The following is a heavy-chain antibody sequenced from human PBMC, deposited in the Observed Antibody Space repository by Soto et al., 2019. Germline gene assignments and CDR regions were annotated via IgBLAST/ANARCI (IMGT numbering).Heavy chain of an antibody. D-gene: IGHD6-13*01. V-gene: IGHV4-31*02. CDR1: SGCINSWVYY. J-gene: IGHJ6*02. CDR3: ARDLQYSRLFYGMDV. Sequence: SVRWTVWSGCINSWVYYRSWNNQHPGKGLEWIGYIYYSGSTYYNPSLKSRVTISVDTSKNQFSLKLSSVTAADTAVYYCARDLQYSRLFYGMDVWGQGTTVTVSS. CDR2: IYYSGST.